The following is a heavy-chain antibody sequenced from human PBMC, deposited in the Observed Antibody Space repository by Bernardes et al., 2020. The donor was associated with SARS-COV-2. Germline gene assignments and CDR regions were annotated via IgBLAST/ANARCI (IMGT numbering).Heavy chain of an antibody. D-gene: IGHD3-10*01. V-gene: IGHV3-23*01. CDR3: AKGLGLLWFGEFDDYFDY. CDR2: ISGSGGST. Sequence: GGSLRLSCAASGFTFTNYNMNWVRQAPGKGLEWVSAISGSGGSTYYADSVKGRFTISRDNSKNTLYLQMNSLRAEDTAVYYCAKGLGLLWFGEFDDYFDYWGQGTLVTVSS. CDR1: GFTFTNYN. J-gene: IGHJ4*02.